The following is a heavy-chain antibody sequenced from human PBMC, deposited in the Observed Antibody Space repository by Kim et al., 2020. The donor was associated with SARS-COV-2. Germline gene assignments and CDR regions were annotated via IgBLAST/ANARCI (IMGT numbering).Heavy chain of an antibody. CDR1: GFTFSSYG. CDR2: ISYDGRNK. Sequence: GGSLRLSCAASGFTFSSYGMHWVRQAPGKGLEWVAVISYDGRNKYYADSVKGRFTISRDNSKNTLYLQMNSLRAEDTAVYYCAKDLDITSAFDIWGQGTMVTVSS. V-gene: IGHV3-30*18. J-gene: IGHJ3*02. CDR3: AKDLDITSAFDI. D-gene: IGHD2-2*03.